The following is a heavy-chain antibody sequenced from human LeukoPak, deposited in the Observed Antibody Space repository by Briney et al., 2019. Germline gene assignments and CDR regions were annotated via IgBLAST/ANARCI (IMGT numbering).Heavy chain of an antibody. CDR3: ARESWYYDSSGYYYAPHDAFDI. J-gene: IGHJ3*02. V-gene: IGHV4-59*01. Sequence: SETLSLTCTVSGGSISSYYWSWIRQPPGKGLEWIGYIYYSGSTNYNPSLKSRVTISVDTSKNQFSLKLSSVTAADTAVYYCARESWYYDSSGYYYAPHDAFDIWGQGTMVTVSS. D-gene: IGHD3-22*01. CDR1: GGSISSYY. CDR2: IYYSGST.